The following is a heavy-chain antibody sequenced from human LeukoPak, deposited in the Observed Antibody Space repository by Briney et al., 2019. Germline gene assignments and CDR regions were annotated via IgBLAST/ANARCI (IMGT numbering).Heavy chain of an antibody. J-gene: IGHJ6*03. V-gene: IGHV3-23*01. CDR3: AKFEGALLGNYYMDV. Sequence: GGSLRLACAASGFPFSNFAMSWVRQAPGKGLEWVSTISGGGDNTYIADSVKRRFTISRDNSKTTLFLQMVSLRAEDTAVYYCAKFEGALLGNYYMDVWGKGTTVTVSS. CDR1: GFPFSNFA. CDR2: ISGGGDNT.